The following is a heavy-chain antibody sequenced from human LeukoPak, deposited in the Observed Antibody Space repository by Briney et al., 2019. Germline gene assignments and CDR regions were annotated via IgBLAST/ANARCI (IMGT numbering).Heavy chain of an antibody. CDR2: IYSRGST. V-gene: IGHV4-39*07. CDR1: GGSISSSNYY. J-gene: IGHJ5*02. Sequence: SETLSLTCIVSGGSISSSNYYWGWIRQSPGKGLEWIGSIYSRGSTYYNPSLKSRVIVSSDMSKNQFSLKLSSVAAADTAVYYCARDFWSGSNWFDPWGQGTLVTVSS. D-gene: IGHD3-3*01. CDR3: ARDFWSGSNWFDP.